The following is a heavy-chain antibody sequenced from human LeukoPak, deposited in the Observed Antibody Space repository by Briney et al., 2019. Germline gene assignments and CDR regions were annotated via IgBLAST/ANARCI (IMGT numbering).Heavy chain of an antibody. CDR2: IYYSGST. J-gene: IGHJ3*02. CDR1: GGSISSYY. V-gene: IGHV4-59*01. CDR3: ARPDCGGDCYDHDAFDI. D-gene: IGHD2-21*02. Sequence: PSETLSLTCTVSGGSISSYYWSWIRQPPGKGLEWIGYIYYSGSTNYNPSLKSRVTISVDTSKNQFSQKLSSVTAAVTAVSYCARPDCGGDCYDHDAFDIWGQGTMVTVSS.